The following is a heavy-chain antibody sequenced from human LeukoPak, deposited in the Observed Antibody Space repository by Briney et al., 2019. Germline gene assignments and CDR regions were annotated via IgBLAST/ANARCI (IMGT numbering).Heavy chain of an antibody. CDR2: IWYDGSNK. J-gene: IGHJ4*02. D-gene: IGHD6-19*01. Sequence: GGSLRLSCAASGFTFSSYGMHWVRQAPGKGLEWVAVIWYDGSNKYYADSVKGRFTISRDNSKNTLYLQMNSLRAEDTAVYYCAKGSSGWYWSYWGQGTLVTVSS. CDR3: AKGSSGWYWSY. CDR1: GFTFSSYG. V-gene: IGHV3-33*06.